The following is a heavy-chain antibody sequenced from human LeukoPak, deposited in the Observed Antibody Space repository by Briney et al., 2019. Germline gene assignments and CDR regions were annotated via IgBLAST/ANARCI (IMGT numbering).Heavy chain of an antibody. V-gene: IGHV3-48*01. CDR2: IRSGSSTI. CDR1: GFTFSSYS. Sequence: PGGSLRLSCAASGFTFSSYSMNWVRQAPGKGLEWVSYIRSGSSTIYYADSVKGRFTISRDNSRNTLYLQMNSLRAEDTAVYYCAEGVRRSSDYSSPVDYWGQGTLVTVSS. J-gene: IGHJ4*02. CDR3: AEGVRRSSDYSSPVDY. D-gene: IGHD3-22*01.